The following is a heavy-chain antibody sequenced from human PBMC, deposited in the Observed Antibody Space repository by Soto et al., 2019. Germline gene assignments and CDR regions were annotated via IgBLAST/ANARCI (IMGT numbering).Heavy chain of an antibody. J-gene: IGHJ6*02. Sequence: SETLSLTCAVYGGSLSGYYWSWIRQPPGKGLEWIGEINHSGSTNYNPSLKSRVTISVDTSKNQFSLKLSSVTAADTAVYYCARVSITGTPRGMDVWGQGTTVTVSS. D-gene: IGHD1-20*01. CDR2: INHSGST. CDR1: GGSLSGYY. V-gene: IGHV4-34*01. CDR3: ARVSITGTPRGMDV.